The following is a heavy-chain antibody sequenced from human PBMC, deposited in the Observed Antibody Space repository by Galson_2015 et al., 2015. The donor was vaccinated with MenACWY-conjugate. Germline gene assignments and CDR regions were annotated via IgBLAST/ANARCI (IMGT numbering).Heavy chain of an antibody. Sequence: GDSDTRYSPSFQGQVTISADKSISTAYLQWSSLKASDTAMYYCARLTTATDNWFDPWGQGTLVTVSS. V-gene: IGHV5-51*01. CDR2: GDSDT. D-gene: IGHD4-17*01. CDR3: ARLTTATDNWFDP. J-gene: IGHJ5*02.